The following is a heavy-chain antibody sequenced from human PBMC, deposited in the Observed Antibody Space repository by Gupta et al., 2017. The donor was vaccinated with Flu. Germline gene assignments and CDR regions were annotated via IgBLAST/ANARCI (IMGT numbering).Heavy chain of an antibody. Sequence: QVQLVESGGGVVQPGRSLRLSCAASGFTFSSYGMHWVRQAPGKGLEWVAVIWYDGSNKYYADSVKGRFTISRDNSKNTLYLQMNSLRAEDTAVYYCAREVRAGYYGSGSYLDYWGQGTLVTVSS. V-gene: IGHV3-33*01. J-gene: IGHJ4*02. CDR2: IWYDGSNK. CDR3: AREVRAGYYGSGSYLDY. D-gene: IGHD3-10*01. CDR1: GFTFSSYG.